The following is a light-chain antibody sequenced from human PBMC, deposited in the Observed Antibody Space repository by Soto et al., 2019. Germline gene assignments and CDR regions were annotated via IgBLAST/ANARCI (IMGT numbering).Light chain of an antibody. CDR1: QTIYIN. CDR3: QQNNRWPHIT. CDR2: RAS. V-gene: IGKV3-15*01. J-gene: IGKJ5*01. Sequence: IQMTQSPATLSVSPGERATLSCRASQTIYINVAWYQQRPGQAPRLLIYRASARATGIPARFSGSGSGTEFTLTISRLQSEDSAVYFCQQNNRWPHITFGQGTRLEI.